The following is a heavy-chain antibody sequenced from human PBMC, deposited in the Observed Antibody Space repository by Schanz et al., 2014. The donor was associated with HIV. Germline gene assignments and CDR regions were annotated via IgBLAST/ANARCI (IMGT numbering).Heavy chain of an antibody. Sequence: EVQLVESGGGLVQPGGSLRLSCAASGFIFRNFWMTWVRQVPGKGLEWVAHIKTDGSEQRYVDSVKGRFTISRDNAKNSVYLQMNSLRAEDTALYYCAKDMGSGSYETFDIWGQGTMVTVSS. V-gene: IGHV3-7*03. D-gene: IGHD1-26*01. J-gene: IGHJ3*02. CDR1: GFIFRNFW. CDR2: IKTDGSEQ. CDR3: AKDMGSGSYETFDI.